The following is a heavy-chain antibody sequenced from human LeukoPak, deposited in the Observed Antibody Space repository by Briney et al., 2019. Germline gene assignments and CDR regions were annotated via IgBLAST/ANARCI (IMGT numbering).Heavy chain of an antibody. J-gene: IGHJ4*02. V-gene: IGHV4-39*01. D-gene: IGHD6-19*01. Sequence: SETLSLTCTVSGGSISSSSYYWGWIRQPPGKGLGWIGSIYYSGNTYYNPSLKSRVTLSVDTSKNQFSLKLSSVTATDTAVYYCARPYSSGWQPFDYWGQGTLVTVPS. CDR1: GGSISSSSYY. CDR3: ARPYSSGWQPFDY. CDR2: IYYSGNT.